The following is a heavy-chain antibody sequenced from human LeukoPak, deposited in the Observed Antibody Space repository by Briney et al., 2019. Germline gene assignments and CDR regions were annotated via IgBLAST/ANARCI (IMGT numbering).Heavy chain of an antibody. CDR1: GFTFRNYG. CDR3: AEWELLPTADY. CDR2: ILYDGSKT. Sequence: GGSLRLSCAASGFTFRNYGIHWVRQAPGKGLEWVAFILYDGSKTYNADSVKGRFTISRDNSKNTLYLQMNSLRDDDTALYYCAEWELLPTADYWGQGTLVTVSS. J-gene: IGHJ4*02. V-gene: IGHV3-30*02. D-gene: IGHD1-26*01.